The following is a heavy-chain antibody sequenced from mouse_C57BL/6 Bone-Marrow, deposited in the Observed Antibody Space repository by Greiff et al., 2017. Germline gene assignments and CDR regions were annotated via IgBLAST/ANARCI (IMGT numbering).Heavy chain of an antibody. CDR3: ARGLRLLRYLMDY. J-gene: IGHJ4*01. CDR1: GFTFSDYG. CDR2: ISSGSSTI. D-gene: IGHD1-1*01. Sequence: EVMLVESGGGLVKPGGSLKLSCAASGFTFSDYGMHWVRQAPEKGLEWVAYISSGSSTIYYADTVKGRFPISRDNAKKTLFLQMTSLRSEDTAMYYCARGLRLLRYLMDYWGQGTSVTVSS. V-gene: IGHV5-17*01.